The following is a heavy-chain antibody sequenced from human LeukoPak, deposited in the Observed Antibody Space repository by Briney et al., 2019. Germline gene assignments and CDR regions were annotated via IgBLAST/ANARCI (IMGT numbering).Heavy chain of an antibody. J-gene: IGHJ6*03. CDR1: GFTFSDYY. D-gene: IGHD5-18*01. V-gene: IGHV3-11*01. Sequence: GGSLRLSCAASGFTFSDYYMSWIRQAPGKGLEWVSYISSSGSTIYYADSVKGRFTISRDNAKNSLYLQMNSLRAEDTAVYYCARDRRYSYGYRSSYYYYMDVWGRGTTVTISS. CDR2: ISSSGSTI. CDR3: ARDRRYSYGYRSSYYYYMDV.